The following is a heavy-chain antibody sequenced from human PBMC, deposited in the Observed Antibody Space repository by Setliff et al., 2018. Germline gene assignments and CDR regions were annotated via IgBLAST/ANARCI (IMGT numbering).Heavy chain of an antibody. J-gene: IGHJ6*02. CDR1: GFTFRSYA. CDR2: ISGSGVST. Sequence: GGSLRLSCAASGFTFRSYAMSWVRQAPGKGLEWVSAISGSGVSTYYADSVKGRFTISRDNAKNSLYLQMNSLRAEDMALYYCAKGGPVPYYYGMDVWGQGTTVTVSS. D-gene: IGHD2-2*01. V-gene: IGHV3-23*01. CDR3: AKGGPVPYYYGMDV.